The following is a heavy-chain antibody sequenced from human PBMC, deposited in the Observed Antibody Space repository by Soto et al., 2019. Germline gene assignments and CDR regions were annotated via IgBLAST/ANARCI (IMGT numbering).Heavy chain of an antibody. J-gene: IGHJ5*02. CDR1: GFTFSSYA. CDR2: ISGSGGST. V-gene: IGHV3-23*01. D-gene: IGHD3-3*01. Sequence: GGSLRLSCAASGFTFSSYAMSWVRQAPGKGLEWVSAISGSGGSTYYADSVKGRFTISRDNSKNTLYLQMNSLRAEDTAVYYCAKRGYDDFWSGYNWFDPWGQGTLVTVS. CDR3: AKRGYDDFWSGYNWFDP.